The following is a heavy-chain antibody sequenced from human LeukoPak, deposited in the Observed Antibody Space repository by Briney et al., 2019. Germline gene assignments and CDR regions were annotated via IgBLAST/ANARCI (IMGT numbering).Heavy chain of an antibody. CDR3: ARRGGSYLNWFDP. CDR1: GYRFTSYW. D-gene: IGHD1-26*01. Sequence: GESLKISCKGFGYRFTSYWIGWERQMPGKGLEWMGIIYPGDSDTRYSPSFQGQVTISADKSISTAYLQWSSLKASDTAMYYCARRGGSYLNWFDPWGQGTLVTVSS. J-gene: IGHJ5*02. CDR2: IYPGDSDT. V-gene: IGHV5-51*01.